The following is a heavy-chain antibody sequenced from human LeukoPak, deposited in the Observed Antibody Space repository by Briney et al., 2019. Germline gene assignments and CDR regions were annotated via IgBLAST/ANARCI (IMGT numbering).Heavy chain of an antibody. CDR3: VRVGRSLHWSPDF. V-gene: IGHV4-59*01. Sequence: SETLSLXCTVSGGSISHYYWGCDRQPPGKGLEPIAYISYNGKTNYNPSLRSRVTMSVDMSKNQFSLNLTSMTAADTAVYYCVRVGRSLHWSPDFWGLGTLVTVSS. CDR2: ISYNGKT. CDR1: GGSISHYY. D-gene: IGHD1-1*01. J-gene: IGHJ4*02.